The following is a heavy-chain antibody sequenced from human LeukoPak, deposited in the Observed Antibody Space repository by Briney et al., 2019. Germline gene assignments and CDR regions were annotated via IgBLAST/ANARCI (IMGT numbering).Heavy chain of an antibody. CDR3: PKAPYSSSWYLPPYFDY. CDR2: ISGSGGST. Sequence: PGGSLRLSCAASGFTFSSYAMSWVRQAPGKGLEWVSAISGSGGSTYYADSVKGRFTISRDNSKNTLYLQMNSLRAEDSAVYYCPKAPYSSSWYLPPYFDYWGQGALVTVSS. D-gene: IGHD6-13*01. J-gene: IGHJ4*02. V-gene: IGHV3-23*01. CDR1: GFTFSSYA.